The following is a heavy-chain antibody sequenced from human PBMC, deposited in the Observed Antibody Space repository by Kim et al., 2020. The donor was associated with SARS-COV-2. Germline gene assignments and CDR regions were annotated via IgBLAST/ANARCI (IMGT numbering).Heavy chain of an antibody. CDR1: SGYISSSSYY. CDR3: AALGSGSYSCCD. Sequence: SETLSLTCTVPSGYISSSSYYWGWIRQPPGKGLEWIGTIYYSGSTYYNPSLKSLVTISVDTSKSQFSLKLTSVTAADTAVYYCAALGSGSYSCCDWGQGT. J-gene: IGHJ4*02. V-gene: IGHV4-39*01. D-gene: IGHD3-10*01. CDR2: IYYSGST.